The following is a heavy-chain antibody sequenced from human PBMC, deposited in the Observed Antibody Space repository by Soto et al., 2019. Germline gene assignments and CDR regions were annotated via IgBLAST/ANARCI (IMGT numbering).Heavy chain of an antibody. CDR2: ISGSGGST. J-gene: IGHJ4*02. D-gene: IGHD3-3*01. Sequence: GGSLRLSYAASGFTFSSYAMSWVRQAPGKGLEWVSAISGSGGSTYYADSVKGRFTISRDNSKNTLYLQMNSLRAEDTAVYYCAKVGWTYYDFWSADHFDYWGQGTLVTVSS. V-gene: IGHV3-23*01. CDR3: AKVGWTYYDFWSADHFDY. CDR1: GFTFSSYA.